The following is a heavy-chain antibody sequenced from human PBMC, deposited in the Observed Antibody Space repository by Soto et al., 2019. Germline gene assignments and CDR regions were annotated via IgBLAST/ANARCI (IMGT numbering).Heavy chain of an antibody. CDR2: ISTEASST. CDR1: GFTFSSYW. V-gene: IGHV3-74*01. Sequence: EVHLVESGGGLVQPGGSLRLSCAASGFTFSSYWMHWVRQAPGKGLVWVSSISTEASSTSYADPVKGRFTISRDNAKNTLYLQMNSVRAEDTAVYYCARLPNKSPQNWGQGTLVIVSP. J-gene: IGHJ1*01. CDR3: ARLPNKSPQN.